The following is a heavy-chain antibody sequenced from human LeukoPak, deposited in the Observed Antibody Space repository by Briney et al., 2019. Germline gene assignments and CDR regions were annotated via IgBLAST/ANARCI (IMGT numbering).Heavy chain of an antibody. V-gene: IGHV4-59*12. Sequence: PSETLSLTCTVSGGSISSYYWSWIRQSPGKGLEWIGYIYDSGSTNYNPSLKSRVTISVDTAKKQFSPNLRSVTASDTAVYYCARRGGNSGYGIDVWGQGTTVIVSS. CDR3: ARRGGNSGYGIDV. J-gene: IGHJ6*02. CDR2: IYDSGST. D-gene: IGHD4-23*01. CDR1: GGSISSYY.